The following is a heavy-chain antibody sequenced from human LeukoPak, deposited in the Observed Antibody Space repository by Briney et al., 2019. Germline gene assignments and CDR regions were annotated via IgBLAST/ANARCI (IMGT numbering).Heavy chain of an antibody. J-gene: IGHJ6*03. CDR3: ARIGRVWGSGSRVGIYYYYYMDV. CDR1: GGSFSGYY. V-gene: IGHV4-34*01. D-gene: IGHD3-10*01. Sequence: PSETLSLTCAVYGGSFSGYYWSWIRQPPGKGLEWIGEINHSGSTNYNPSLKSRVTISVDTSKNQFSLKLSSVTAADTAVYYCARIGRVWGSGSRVGIYYYYYMDVWGKGTTVTVSS. CDR2: INHSGST.